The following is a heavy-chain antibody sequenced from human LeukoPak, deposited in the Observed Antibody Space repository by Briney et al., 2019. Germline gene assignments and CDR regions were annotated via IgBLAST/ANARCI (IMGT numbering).Heavy chain of an antibody. Sequence: SQTLPLTCTVSGGSISSVDHYWNWVRQLPGKGLEWIGCVYYSGSTYYNPSLKSRVTISADTSESQFSLQLSSVTAADTAVYYCATGTDSRKVGYWGQGTLVTVSS. V-gene: IGHV4-31*03. CDR3: ATGTDSRKVGY. J-gene: IGHJ4*02. D-gene: IGHD1-26*01. CDR2: VYYSGST. CDR1: GGSISSVDHY.